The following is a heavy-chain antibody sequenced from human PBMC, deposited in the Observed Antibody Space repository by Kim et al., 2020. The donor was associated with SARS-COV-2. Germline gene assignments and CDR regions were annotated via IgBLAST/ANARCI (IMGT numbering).Heavy chain of an antibody. V-gene: IGHV3-48*04. D-gene: IGHD2-15*01. CDR2: ISSSSSTI. Sequence: GGSLRLSCAASGFTFSSYSMNWVRQAPGKGLEWVSYISSSSSTIYYADSVKGRFTISRDNAKNSLYLQMNSLRAEDTAVYYCARDLRVVVVAATLRDYYYGMDVWGQGTTVTVSS. CDR3: ARDLRVVVVAATLRDYYYGMDV. CDR1: GFTFSSYS. J-gene: IGHJ6*02.